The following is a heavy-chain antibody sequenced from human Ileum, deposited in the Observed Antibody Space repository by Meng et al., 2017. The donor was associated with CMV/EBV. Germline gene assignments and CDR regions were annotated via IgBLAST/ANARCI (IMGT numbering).Heavy chain of an antibody. V-gene: IGHV1-46*01. CDR3: SRAPLGSSNYYWSDY. D-gene: IGHD4-11*01. CDR1: GYTFTNHY. CDR2: INPSGGRT. Sequence: VQLVQSGTYVKIPGASVNVSCKTSGYTFTNHYIHWVRQAPRPGLEWMGIINPSGGRTTYLQRFQGRVSMTSDTSASTLYLELSALRSEDTAVYYCSRAPLGSSNYYWSDYWGQGTLVTVSS. J-gene: IGHJ4*02.